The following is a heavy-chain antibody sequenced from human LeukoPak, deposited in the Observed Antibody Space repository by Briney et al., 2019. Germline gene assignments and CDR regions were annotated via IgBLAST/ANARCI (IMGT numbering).Heavy chain of an antibody. D-gene: IGHD6-6*01. J-gene: IGHJ4*02. V-gene: IGHV3-30*02. CDR2: IRYDGSNK. CDR1: GFIFSSYG. Sequence: GGSLRLCCAASGFIFSSYGMDWVRQAPAKGLEWVASIRYDGSNKYYADSVEGRFTISRDNSKNTLYLQMNSLRAEDTAVYYCAKDTLSSSCDYWGQGTLVTVSS. CDR3: AKDTLSSSCDY.